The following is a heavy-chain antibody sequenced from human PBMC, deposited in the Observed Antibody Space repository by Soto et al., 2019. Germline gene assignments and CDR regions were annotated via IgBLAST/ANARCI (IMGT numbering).Heavy chain of an antibody. Sequence: QVQLVESGGGVVQPGRSLRLSCAASGFTFSSYGMHWVRQAPGKGLEWVAVISYDGSNKYYADSVKGRFTISRDNSKNPLYLQMNSLRAEDTAVYYCAKENRIQLWRYGMDVWGQGTTVTVSS. D-gene: IGHD5-18*01. CDR3: AKENRIQLWRYGMDV. CDR1: GFTFSSYG. CDR2: ISYDGSNK. J-gene: IGHJ6*02. V-gene: IGHV3-30*18.